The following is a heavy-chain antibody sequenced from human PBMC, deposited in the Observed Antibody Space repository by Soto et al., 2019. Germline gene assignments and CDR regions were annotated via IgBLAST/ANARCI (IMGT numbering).Heavy chain of an antibody. CDR3: AKGVVGIPYYYYYGMDV. J-gene: IGHJ6*02. D-gene: IGHD3-22*01. CDR1: GFTVSSNY. V-gene: IGHV3-66*01. Sequence: SGGSLRLSCAASGFTVSSNYMSWVRQAPGKGLEWVSVIYSGGSTYYADSVKGRFTISRDNSKNTLYLRMNSLRAEDTAVYYCAKGVVGIPYYYYYGMDVWGQGTTVTVSS. CDR2: IYSGGST.